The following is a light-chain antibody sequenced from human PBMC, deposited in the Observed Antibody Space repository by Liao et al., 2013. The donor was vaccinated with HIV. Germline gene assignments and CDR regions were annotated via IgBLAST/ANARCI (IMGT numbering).Light chain of an antibody. V-gene: IGLV3-1*01. CDR2: QND. J-gene: IGLJ2*01. Sequence: SYELTQPPSVSVSPGQTASITCSGDKLGHKYTSWYQQKPGQSPVVVIYQNDKRPSGIPERISGSNSGDTATLTIIGTQTMDEADYYCQAWDSRTAVFGGGTKLTVL. CDR1: KLGHKY. CDR3: QAWDSRTAV.